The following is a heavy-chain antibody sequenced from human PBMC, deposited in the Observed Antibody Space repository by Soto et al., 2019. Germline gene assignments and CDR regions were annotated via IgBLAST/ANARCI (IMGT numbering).Heavy chain of an antibody. CDR1: GFPFINFA. CDR2: ISGSGGST. V-gene: IGHV3-23*01. Sequence: PGGSLRLSCAASGFPFINFAMSWVRQSPGKGLEWVSAISGSGGSTYYADSVKGRFTISRDNSKNTLYLQMNSLRAEDTAVYYCAKDLERYYDSSGCFDYWGQGTLVTVYS. D-gene: IGHD3-22*01. CDR3: AKDLERYYDSSGCFDY. J-gene: IGHJ4*02.